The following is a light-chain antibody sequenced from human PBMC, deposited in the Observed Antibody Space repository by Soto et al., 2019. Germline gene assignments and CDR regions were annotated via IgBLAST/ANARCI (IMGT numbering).Light chain of an antibody. CDR2: GAS. Sequence: EILMTQSPATLSVSPGERATLSCRASQSVSSNLAWYQQRPSQAPRLLIYGASTRATGIPGRFSGSGSGTEFTLTISSLQSEDFAVYYCQQYNDWPPGTFGQGTKLEIK. CDR3: QQYNDWPPGT. CDR1: QSVSSN. V-gene: IGKV3-15*01. J-gene: IGKJ2*02.